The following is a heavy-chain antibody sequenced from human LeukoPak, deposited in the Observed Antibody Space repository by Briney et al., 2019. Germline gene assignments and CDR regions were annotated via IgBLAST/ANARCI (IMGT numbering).Heavy chain of an antibody. Sequence: GGSLRLSCAASGFTFSSYGMHWVRQAPGKGLEWVAVISYDGSNKYYADSVKGRFTISRDNSKNTLYLQMNSLRAEDTAVYYCAKEYDYGDYFLDYWGQGTLVTVSS. J-gene: IGHJ4*02. D-gene: IGHD4-17*01. CDR1: GFTFSSYG. V-gene: IGHV3-30*18. CDR2: ISYDGSNK. CDR3: AKEYDYGDYFLDY.